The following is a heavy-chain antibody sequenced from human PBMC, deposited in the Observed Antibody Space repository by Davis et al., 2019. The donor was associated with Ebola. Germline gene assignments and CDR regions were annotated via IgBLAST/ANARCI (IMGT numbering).Heavy chain of an antibody. J-gene: IGHJ5*01. V-gene: IGHV1-3*01. CDR3: ARDWEWLEGWFDS. CDR1: GYTFTTYA. CDR2: MNAGNGDT. D-gene: IGHD6-19*01. Sequence: AASVKVSCKASGYTFTTYALHWVRQAPGQSLEWMGWMNAGNGDTKYSEKFQGRVTITRDTSASTAYMELSSLRSEDTAVYYCARDWEWLEGWFDSWGQGTLVTVSS.